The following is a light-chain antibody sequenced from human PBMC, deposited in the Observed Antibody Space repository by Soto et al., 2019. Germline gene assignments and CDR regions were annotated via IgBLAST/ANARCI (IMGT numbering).Light chain of an antibody. CDR2: DVS. CDR3: CSYAGNYV. CDR1: SSDVGGYNS. Sequence: QSALTQPRSVSGSPGQSVTISCTGTSSDVGGYNSVSWYQQHPGKAPKLMIYDVSKRPSGVPDRFSGSKSGNTASLTISGLQAEDEADYYCCSYAGNYVFGTGTKVTVL. V-gene: IGLV2-11*01. J-gene: IGLJ1*01.